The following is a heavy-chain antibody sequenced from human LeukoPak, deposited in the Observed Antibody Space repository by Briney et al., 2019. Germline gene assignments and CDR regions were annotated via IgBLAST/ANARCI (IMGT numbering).Heavy chain of an antibody. V-gene: IGHV1-46*01. J-gene: IGHJ4*02. CDR3: ARTAARRFDY. CDR2: INPTGGST. Sequence: ASVKVSCKASGYTFPSYFMHWVRQAPGQGLGWMGIINPTGGSTTYAQKFQGRVTMTRGTSTSTVYMELSSLRSDDTAVYYCARTAARRFDYWGQGTLVTVSS. D-gene: IGHD6-6*01. CDR1: GYTFPSYF.